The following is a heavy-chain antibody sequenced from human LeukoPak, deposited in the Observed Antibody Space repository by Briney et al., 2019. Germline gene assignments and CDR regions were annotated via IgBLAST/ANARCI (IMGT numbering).Heavy chain of an antibody. CDR3: ARVGYCSSTSCYTGDY. CDR1: GYTFTGYY. CDR2: INPNSGGT. Sequence: ASVKVSCKTSGYTFTGYYMHWVRQAPGQGLEWMGWINPNSGGTNYAQKFQGRVTMTRDTSISTAYMELSRLRSDDTAVYYCARVGYCSSTSCYTGDYWGQGTLVTVSS. D-gene: IGHD2-2*02. J-gene: IGHJ4*02. V-gene: IGHV1-2*02.